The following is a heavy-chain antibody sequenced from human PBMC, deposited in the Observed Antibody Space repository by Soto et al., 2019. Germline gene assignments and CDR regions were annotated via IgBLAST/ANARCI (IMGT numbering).Heavy chain of an antibody. J-gene: IGHJ3*02. CDR2: ISSSSSYI. V-gene: IGHV3-21*01. D-gene: IGHD3-22*01. CDR1: GFTFSSYS. CDR3: ARDHQTLYDRKAFDI. Sequence: GGSMRLSCAASGFTFSSYSMNWARQAPGKGLEWVSSISSSSSYIYYAYSVKGRFTISRDNAKNSLYLQMNSLRAEDTAVYYCARDHQTLYDRKAFDIWGQGTMVTVSS.